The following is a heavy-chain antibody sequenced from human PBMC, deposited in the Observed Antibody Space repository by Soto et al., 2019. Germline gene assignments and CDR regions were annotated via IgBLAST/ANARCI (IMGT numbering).Heavy chain of an antibody. CDR1: GFTFSSYG. J-gene: IGHJ4*02. V-gene: IGHV3-33*01. CDR2: IWYDGSNK. CDR3: ARDVLVGATIGVDY. Sequence: GGSLRLSCAASGFTFSSYGMHWVRQAPGKGLEWVAVIWYDGSNKYYADSVKGRFTISRDNSKNTLYLQMNSLRAEDTAVYYCARDVLVGATIGVDYWGQGTLVTVS. D-gene: IGHD1-26*01.